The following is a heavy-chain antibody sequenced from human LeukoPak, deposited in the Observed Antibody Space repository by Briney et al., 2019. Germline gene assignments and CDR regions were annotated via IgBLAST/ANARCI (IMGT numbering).Heavy chain of an antibody. D-gene: IGHD3-22*01. CDR1: GGSFSSHY. CDR2: IDYIGST. J-gene: IGHJ3*02. V-gene: IGHV4-59*11. CDR3: ARVMRLDDSGHLDAFDI. Sequence: SETLSLTCTVSGGSFSSHYWSWIRQPPGKGLEWIGNIDYIGSTNYNPSLKSRVTISIDTSKNQFSLNLNSVTAADTAVYYCARVMRLDDSGHLDAFDIWGQGRVVTVSS.